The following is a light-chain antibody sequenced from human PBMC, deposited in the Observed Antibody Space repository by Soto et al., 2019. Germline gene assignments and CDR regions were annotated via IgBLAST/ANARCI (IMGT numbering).Light chain of an antibody. J-gene: IGLJ2*01. V-gene: IGLV1-36*01. CDR3: AAWDDSLNGHVV. CDR2: YDD. Sequence: QSVLTQPPSVSEAPRQRVTISCSGSSSNIANNAVNWYQQLPGKAPKLLIYYDDLLPSGVSDRFSGSKSGTSASLAISGLQSEDEADYYCAAWDDSLNGHVVFGGGTKLTVL. CDR1: SSNIANNA.